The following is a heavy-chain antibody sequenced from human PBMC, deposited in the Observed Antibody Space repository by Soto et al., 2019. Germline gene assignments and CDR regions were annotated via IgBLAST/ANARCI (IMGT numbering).Heavy chain of an antibody. Sequence: PVGSLRLSCAASGFTFSNAWMSWVRQAPGKGLEWVGRIKSKTDGGTTDYAAPVKGRFTISRDDSKNTLYLQMNSLKTEDTAVYYCTTDNEGIAVALFDPWGQGTLVTV. D-gene: IGHD6-19*01. V-gene: IGHV3-15*01. CDR3: TTDNEGIAVALFDP. J-gene: IGHJ5*02. CDR2: IKSKTDGGTT. CDR1: GFTFSNAW.